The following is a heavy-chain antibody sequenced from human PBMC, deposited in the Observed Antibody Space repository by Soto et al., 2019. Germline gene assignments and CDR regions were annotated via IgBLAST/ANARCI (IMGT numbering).Heavy chain of an antibody. D-gene: IGHD3-3*01. V-gene: IGHV3-7*01. CDR1: GFTFSSYR. Sequence: PGGSLRLSCAASGFTFSSYRMTWVRQAPGKGLEFLATIKPDGSDTYYVDSVKGRFTISRDNAKNSLSLQMNSLRAEDTALYYCATDLNWSGTWGQGTMVTVSS. CDR2: IKPDGSDT. J-gene: IGHJ3*01. CDR3: ATDLNWSGT.